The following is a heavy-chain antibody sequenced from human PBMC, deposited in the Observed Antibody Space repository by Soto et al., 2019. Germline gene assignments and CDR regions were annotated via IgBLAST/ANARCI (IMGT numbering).Heavy chain of an antibody. V-gene: IGHV1-8*01. CDR2: LNPNSGST. D-gene: IGHD3-3*01. CDR3: ARSSGGNFGIIIEGSNWFDP. J-gene: IGHJ5*02. Sequence: ASVKVSCKASGYTFANYDINWVRQATGQGLEWMGWLNPNSGSTGYAQKFQGRVTMTRNTSMTTAYMELSSLRSEDTAVYYCARSSGGNFGIIIEGSNWFDPWGQGTLVTVSS. CDR1: GYTFANYD.